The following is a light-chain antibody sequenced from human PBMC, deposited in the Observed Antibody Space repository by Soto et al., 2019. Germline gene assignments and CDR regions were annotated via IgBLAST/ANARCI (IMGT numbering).Light chain of an antibody. V-gene: IGLV2-14*01. CDR1: SSDVGGYNY. Sequence: QSALTQPASVSGSPGQSITISCTGTSSDVGGYNYVSWYQQRPGKAPKLMIYDVSNRPSGVSNRFSGSKSGNAASLTISGRQAEDEADYYCSSYTSSSTYVFGTGTKLTVL. J-gene: IGLJ1*01. CDR3: SSYTSSSTYV. CDR2: DVS.